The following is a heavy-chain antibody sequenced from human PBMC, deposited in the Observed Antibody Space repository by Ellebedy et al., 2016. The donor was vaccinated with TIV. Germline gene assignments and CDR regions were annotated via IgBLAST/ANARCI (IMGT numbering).Heavy chain of an antibody. V-gene: IGHV3-21*01. D-gene: IGHD1-26*01. Sequence: GGSLRLSCAASGFSFSIYNVNWVRQAPGKGLEWVSSISSTGYYIYDADSVRGRFTISRDNAKSSLFLQMNSLRVEDTAVYYCARDSGPSGRPNAFDVWGHGTLVTVSS. CDR1: GFSFSIYN. CDR2: ISSTGYYI. CDR3: ARDSGPSGRPNAFDV. J-gene: IGHJ3*01.